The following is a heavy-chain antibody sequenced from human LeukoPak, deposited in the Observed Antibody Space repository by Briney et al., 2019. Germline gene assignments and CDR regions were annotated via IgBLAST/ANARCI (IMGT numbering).Heavy chain of an antibody. J-gene: IGHJ6*02. CDR2: VNHSGRT. Sequence: SETLSLTCAVYGRSFSGYYWSWVRQPPGKGLEWMGEVNHSGRTSYNPSLKSRVTISADTSKNQFSLRMTSLTAADTAVYYCARDTYYYGMDVWGQGTTVTVSS. CDR3: ARDTYYYGMDV. CDR1: GRSFSGYY. V-gene: IGHV4-34*01.